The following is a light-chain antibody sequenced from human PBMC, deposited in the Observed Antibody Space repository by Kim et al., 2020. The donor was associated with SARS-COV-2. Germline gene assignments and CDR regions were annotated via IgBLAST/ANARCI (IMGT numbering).Light chain of an antibody. V-gene: IGKV3-15*01. CDR1: QTISRD. Sequence: VFPGERATLSCRTSQTISRDLAWYQQKPGQAPRLLIYGVSTRATGIPATFTGSGSGTEFTLTISSLQSEDFAVYYCQQYNDWPLAFGGGTKVDIK. J-gene: IGKJ4*01. CDR3: QQYNDWPLA. CDR2: GVS.